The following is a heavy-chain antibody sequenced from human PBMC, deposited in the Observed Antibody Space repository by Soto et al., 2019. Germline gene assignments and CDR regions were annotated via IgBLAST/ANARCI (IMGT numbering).Heavy chain of an antibody. CDR2: IDSSGEK. CDR1: GLSITDSEMG. D-gene: IGHD6-13*01. J-gene: IGHJ5*02. V-gene: IGHV2-26*01. CDR3: ARRQLAFAVSHLFVA. Sequence: QVTLKESGTVLLKPTETLTLRCTVSGLSITDSEMGVSWIRQPPGQPLEWLAHIDSSGEKSYRTFLKSRLDISKDTSKSQLVLNMTNIDPADTATYYCARRQLAFAVSHLFVAWGQGIPVTVSS.